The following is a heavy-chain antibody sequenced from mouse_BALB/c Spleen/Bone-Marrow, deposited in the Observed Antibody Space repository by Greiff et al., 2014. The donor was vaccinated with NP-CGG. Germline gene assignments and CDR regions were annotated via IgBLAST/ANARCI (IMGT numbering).Heavy chain of an antibody. CDR1: GYTFTSYW. D-gene: IGHD1-1*01. CDR3: TRSYGSSYEYYFDY. CDR2: IYPSDSYT. V-gene: IGHV1-69*02. Sequence: VQLQQSGAELVRPGASVKLSCKASGYTFTSYWINWVKQRPGQGLEWIGNIYPSDSYTNYNQKFKDKATLTVDKSSSTDYMQHSNPTSEDSADYYGTRSYGSSYEYYFDYWGQGTTLTVSS. J-gene: IGHJ2*01.